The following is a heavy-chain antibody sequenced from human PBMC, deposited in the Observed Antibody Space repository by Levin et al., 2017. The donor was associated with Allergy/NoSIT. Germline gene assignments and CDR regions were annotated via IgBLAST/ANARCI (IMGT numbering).Heavy chain of an antibody. V-gene: IGHV3-7*04. CDR3: ARDGSGSYYNGEKAFDI. J-gene: IGHJ3*02. CDR1: GFTFSSYW. D-gene: IGHD3-10*01. CDR2: IKQDGSEK. Sequence: GGSLRLSCAASGFTFSSYWMSWVRQAPGKGLEWVANIKQDGSEKYYVDSVKGRFTISRDNAKNSLYLQMNSLRAEDTAVYYCARDGSGSYYNGEKAFDIWGQGTMVTVSS.